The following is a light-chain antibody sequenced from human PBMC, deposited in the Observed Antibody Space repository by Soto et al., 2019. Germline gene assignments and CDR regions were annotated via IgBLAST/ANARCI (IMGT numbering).Light chain of an antibody. CDR1: QSISSY. J-gene: IGKJ4*01. V-gene: IGKV1-39*01. Sequence: DIQMTQSPSSLSACVRDRVTITCRASQSISSYLNWYQQKPGKAPKLLIYAASSLQSGVPSRFSGSGSGTDFTLTISSLQPEDFATYYCQQSYSTPLTFGGGTKVDTK. CDR3: QQSYSTPLT. CDR2: AAS.